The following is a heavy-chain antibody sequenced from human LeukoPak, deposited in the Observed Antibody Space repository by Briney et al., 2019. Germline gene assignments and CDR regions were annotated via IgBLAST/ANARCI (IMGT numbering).Heavy chain of an antibody. D-gene: IGHD3-3*01. CDR3: AREPTYYDFWSGYSGYFDY. CDR1: GFTFSSYA. Sequence: PGGSLRLSCAASGFTFSSYAMHWVRQAPGKRLEWVAVISYDGSNKYYADSVKGRFTISRDNSKNTLYLQMNSLRAEDTAVYYCAREPTYYDFWSGYSGYFDYWGQGTLVTVSS. J-gene: IGHJ4*02. CDR2: ISYDGSNK. V-gene: IGHV3-30-3*01.